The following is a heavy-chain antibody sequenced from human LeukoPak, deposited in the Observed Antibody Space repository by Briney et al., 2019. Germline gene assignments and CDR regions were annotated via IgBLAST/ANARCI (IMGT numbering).Heavy chain of an antibody. J-gene: IGHJ4*02. V-gene: IGHV3-11*04. D-gene: IGHD5-18*01. CDR2: ISSASTTV. Sequence: GGSLRLSCAASGFTFSNYYMSWIRQAPGKGLEWVSYISSASTTVYYADSVKGRFTISRDNAKNSLYLQMNSLRDEDTAVYFCARGPEYTYGYSFDYWGQGTLVTVSS. CDR3: ARGPEYTYGYSFDY. CDR1: GFTFSNYY.